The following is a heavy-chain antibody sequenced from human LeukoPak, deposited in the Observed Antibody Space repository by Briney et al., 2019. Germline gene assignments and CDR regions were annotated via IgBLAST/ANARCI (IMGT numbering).Heavy chain of an antibody. D-gene: IGHD4-17*01. V-gene: IGHV3-30*02. J-gene: IGHJ4*02. CDR1: GFTFDDYG. Sequence: PGGSLRLSCAPSGFTFDDYGMHWVRQAPGKGLEWVAFIRYDGSNKYNVDSVKGRFTISRDNSKNTLYLQMNSLRAEDTAVYYCAKGHDYDDPFDYWGQGTLVTVSS. CDR2: IRYDGSNK. CDR3: AKGHDYDDPFDY.